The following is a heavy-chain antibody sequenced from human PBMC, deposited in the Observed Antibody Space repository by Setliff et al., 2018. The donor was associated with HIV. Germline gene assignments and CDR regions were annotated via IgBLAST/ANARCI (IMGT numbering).Heavy chain of an antibody. CDR2: IYSTGHT. V-gene: IGHV4-38-2*02. Sequence: SETLSLTCLVFSYSITDGNYWGWIRQSPGKGLEWIGSIYSTGHTYYNPSHKRRLTMSVDTAKNRFSLKLTSVTAADTAVYYCARDEPHQYDSRSSYGPWGPGIVVTVSS. D-gene: IGHD3-22*01. CDR1: SYSITDGNY. CDR3: ARDEPHQYDSRSSYGP. J-gene: IGHJ5*02.